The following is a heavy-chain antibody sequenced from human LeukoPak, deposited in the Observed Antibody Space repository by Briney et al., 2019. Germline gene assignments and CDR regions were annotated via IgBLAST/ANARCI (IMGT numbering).Heavy chain of an antibody. J-gene: IGHJ5*02. CDR3: ARSGSWYTNWFDP. V-gene: IGHV4-59*01. Sequence: PSETLSLTCTVSGGSISSYYWSWLRQPPGKGLEWIGYIYYSGSTNYNPSLKSRVTISVDTSKNQFSLKLSSVTAADTAVYYCARSGSWYTNWFDPWGQGTLVTVSS. D-gene: IGHD6-13*01. CDR1: GGSISSYY. CDR2: IYYSGST.